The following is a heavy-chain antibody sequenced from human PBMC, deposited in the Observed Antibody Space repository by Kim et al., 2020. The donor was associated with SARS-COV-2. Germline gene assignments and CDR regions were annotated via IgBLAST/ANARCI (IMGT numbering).Heavy chain of an antibody. CDR3: AREKAFDI. CDR2: NGNT. V-gene: IGHV1-3*01. J-gene: IGHJ3*02. Sequence: NGNTKYSQKFQGRVTITRDTSASTAYMELSSLRSEDTAVYYCAREKAFDIWGQGTMVTVSS.